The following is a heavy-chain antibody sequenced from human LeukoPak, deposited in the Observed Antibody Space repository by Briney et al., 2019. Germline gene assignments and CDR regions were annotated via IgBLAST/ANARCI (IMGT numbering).Heavy chain of an antibody. D-gene: IGHD6-6*01. J-gene: IGHJ3*02. Sequence: PGGSLTLSCAASGFTVRSSYLSWVRQAPGKGLEWVSVIYSGGSTYYADSVKGRFTISRDNSKNTLYLQMNSLRAEDTAVHYCAREIAAWRYAFDIWGRGAMVTVSS. V-gene: IGHV3-66*01. CDR2: IYSGGST. CDR3: AREIAAWRYAFDI. CDR1: GFTVRSSY.